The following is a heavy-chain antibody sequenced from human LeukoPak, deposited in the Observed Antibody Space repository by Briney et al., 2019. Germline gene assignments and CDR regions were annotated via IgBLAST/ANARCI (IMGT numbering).Heavy chain of an antibody. CDR1: GGSISSYY. V-gene: IGHV4-59*01. Sequence: SETLSLTCTVSGGSISSYYWSWIRQPPGKGLEWIGYIYYSGSTNYNPSLKSRVTISVDTSKSQFSLKLSSVTAADTAVYYCARFNILTGYPAYYFDYWGQGTLVTVSS. CDR2: IYYSGST. CDR3: ARFNILTGYPAYYFDY. D-gene: IGHD3-9*01. J-gene: IGHJ4*02.